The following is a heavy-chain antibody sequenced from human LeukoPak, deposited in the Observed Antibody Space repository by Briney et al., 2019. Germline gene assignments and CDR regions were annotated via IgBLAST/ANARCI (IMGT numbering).Heavy chain of an antibody. CDR1: GGSISSGDYY. D-gene: IGHD2-2*02. J-gene: IGHJ5*02. CDR3: AREREPAYCSSTSCYTGWFDP. Sequence: PSETLSLTCTVSGGSISSGDYYWSWIRQPPGKGLEWIGYIYYSGSAYYNPSLKSRVTISVDTSKNQFSLKLSSVTAADTAVYYCAREREPAYCSSTSCYTGWFDPWGQGTLVTVSS. CDR2: IYYSGSA. V-gene: IGHV4-30-4*02.